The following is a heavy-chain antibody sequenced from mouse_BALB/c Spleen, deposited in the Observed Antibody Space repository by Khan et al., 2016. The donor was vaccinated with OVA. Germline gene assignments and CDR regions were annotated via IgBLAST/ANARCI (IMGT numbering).Heavy chain of an antibody. CDR1: GFTFSSFA. J-gene: IGHJ3*01. V-gene: IGHV5-9-1*01. CDR2: ISRAGTYT. Sequence: EVELVESGGGLVKPGGSLKLSCAAPGFTFSSFAMSWVRQTPEKRLAWVATISRAGTYTYYPDSVKGRFTISRDNAKNTLYLQMNSLRSEDTAMYYCANGNYGWFAYWGQGTLVTVSA. D-gene: IGHD2-1*01. CDR3: ANGNYGWFAY.